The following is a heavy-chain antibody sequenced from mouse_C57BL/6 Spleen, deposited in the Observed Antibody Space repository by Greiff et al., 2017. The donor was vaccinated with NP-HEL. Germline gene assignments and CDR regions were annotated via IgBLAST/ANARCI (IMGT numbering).Heavy chain of an antibody. CDR3: AAVVATSYFDY. V-gene: IGHV1-53*01. CDR2: ITPSNGGT. CDR1: GYTFTSYW. J-gene: IGHJ2*01. D-gene: IGHD1-1*01. Sequence: VKLMESGTELVKPGASVKLSCKASGYTFTSYWMHWVKQRPGQGLEWIGNITPSNGGTNYTEKFKSKATLTVDKSSSTAYMQLSSLTSEDAAVYYCAAVVATSYFDYWGQGTTLTVSS.